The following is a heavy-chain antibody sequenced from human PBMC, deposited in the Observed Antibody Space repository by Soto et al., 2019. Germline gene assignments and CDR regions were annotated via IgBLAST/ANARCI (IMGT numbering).Heavy chain of an antibody. CDR1: GYTFTSYA. D-gene: IGHD2-15*01. V-gene: IGHV1-3*01. J-gene: IGHJ6*02. CDR3: AREPCSGGSCYSSYYYYGMDV. Sequence: QVQLVQSGAEVKKPGASVKVSCKASGYTFTSYAMHWVRQAPGQRLEWMGWINAGNGNTKYSQKFQGRVTITRDTSASTAYMELCSLRSEDTAVYYCAREPCSGGSCYSSYYYYGMDVWGQGTTVTVSS. CDR2: INAGNGNT.